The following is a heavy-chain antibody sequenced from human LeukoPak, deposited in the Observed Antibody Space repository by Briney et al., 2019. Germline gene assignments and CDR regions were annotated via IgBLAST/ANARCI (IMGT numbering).Heavy chain of an antibody. D-gene: IGHD6-13*01. CDR2: INHSGST. CDR3: ARAHPGIAAAGTGDWFDP. V-gene: IGHV4-34*01. CDR1: GGSFSVYY. Sequence: PSETLSLTCAVYGGSFSVYYWSWIRQPPGKGLEWIGEINHSGSTNYNPSLKSRVTISVDTYKNQFSLKLSSVTAADTAVYYCARAHPGIAAAGTGDWFDPWGQGTLVTVSS. J-gene: IGHJ5*02.